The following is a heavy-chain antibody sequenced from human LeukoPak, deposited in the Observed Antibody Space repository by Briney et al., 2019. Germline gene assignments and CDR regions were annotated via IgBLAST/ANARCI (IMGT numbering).Heavy chain of an antibody. CDR1: GYXFTAYY. CDR2: IDPNSGAT. V-gene: IGHV1-2*02. J-gene: IGHJ5*02. CDR3: ARGRASLTAWFVP. Sequence: ASVKVSCTASGYXFTAYYIHWVRQAPGQGLEWMGWIDPNSGATDSAQKFQGRVTVTRDTSINTVYMELSRLTSDDTAVCYCARGRASLTAWFVPWGQGTLVTVSS. D-gene: IGHD1-20*01.